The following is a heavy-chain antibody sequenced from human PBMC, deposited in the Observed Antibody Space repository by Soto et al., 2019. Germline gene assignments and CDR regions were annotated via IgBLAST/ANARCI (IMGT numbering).Heavy chain of an antibody. CDR1: GFPFSSYA. D-gene: IGHD2-2*01. CDR3: TKDRYCSSTSCYAGYY. Sequence: GGSLRLSCAASGFPFSSYAMSWVRQAPGKGLEWVSGISGSGGSTSVADSGKGRFTISRDNSKNTLYLQMNSLRAEDTAVYYCTKDRYCSSTSCYAGYYWGQGTLVTVSS. CDR2: ISGSGGST. J-gene: IGHJ4*02. V-gene: IGHV3-23*01.